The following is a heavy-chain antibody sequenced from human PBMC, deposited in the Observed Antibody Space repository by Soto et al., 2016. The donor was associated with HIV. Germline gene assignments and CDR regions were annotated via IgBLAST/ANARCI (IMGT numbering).Heavy chain of an antibody. CDR1: RFTFGSCA. CDR2: ISASGYST. J-gene: IGHJ4*02. D-gene: IGHD3-16*01. CDR3: AKMGVDRGPLDY. Sequence: EVQLLESGGGLVQPGGSLRLSCAASRFTFGSCAMSWVRQAPGKGLEWVSTISASGYSTDYADSAKGRFTISRDNSKNTLYLQMNSLRAEDTAVYYCAKMGVDRGPLDYWGQGTLVTVSS. V-gene: IGHV3-23*01.